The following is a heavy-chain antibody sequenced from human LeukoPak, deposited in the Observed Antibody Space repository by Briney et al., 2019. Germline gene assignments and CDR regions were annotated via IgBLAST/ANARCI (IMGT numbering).Heavy chain of an antibody. D-gene: IGHD3-16*01. Sequence: GGSLRLSCAASGFTFSTNALYWVRQAPGKGLEWVSAITGGGDTTYYADSVKGRFTISRDNSKNMVYLEMSSLRAEDTAVYYCAKGVWGTYYSWGQGTLVTVSS. J-gene: IGHJ4*02. CDR2: ITGGGDTT. CDR1: GFTFSTNA. CDR3: AKGVWGTYYS. V-gene: IGHV3-23*01.